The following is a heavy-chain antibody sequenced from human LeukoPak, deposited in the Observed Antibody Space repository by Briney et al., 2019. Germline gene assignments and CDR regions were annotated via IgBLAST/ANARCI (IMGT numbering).Heavy chain of an antibody. Sequence: SETLSLTCAVYGGSFSGYYWSWIRQPPGKGLEWIGKINHSGSTNYNPSLKSRVTISVDTSKNQFSLKLSSVTAADTAVYYCARTGGWPRYYYYYGMDVWGQGTTVTVSS. CDR3: ARTGGWPRYYYYYGMDV. J-gene: IGHJ6*02. CDR2: INHSGST. D-gene: IGHD6-19*01. CDR1: GGSFSGYY. V-gene: IGHV4-34*01.